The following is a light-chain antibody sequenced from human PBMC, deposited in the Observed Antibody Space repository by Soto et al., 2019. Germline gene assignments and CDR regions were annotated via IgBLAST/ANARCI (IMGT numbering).Light chain of an antibody. CDR3: QQYGSSPGT. CDR2: GAS. J-gene: IGKJ1*01. Sequence: PGERATLSCRASQSVSSSYLAWYQQKGGLAPRLLIFGASSRATGIPDRFSGSGSGTDFTLTISRLEPEDSAVYYCQQYGSSPGTFGQGTKVDIK. CDR1: QSVSSSY. V-gene: IGKV3-20*01.